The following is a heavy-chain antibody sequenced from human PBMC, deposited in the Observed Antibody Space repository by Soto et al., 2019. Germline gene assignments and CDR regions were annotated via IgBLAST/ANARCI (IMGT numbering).Heavy chain of an antibody. CDR2: ISAYNGNT. V-gene: IGHV1-18*01. J-gene: IGHJ5*02. CDR3: ARGEVFGVVINWFDP. CDR1: GYTFTRYG. Sequence: ASVKVSCKASGYTFTRYGISWVRQAPGQGLEWMGWISAYNGNTNYAQKLQGRVTMTTDTSTSTAYMELRSLRSDDTAVHYCARGEVFGVVINWFDPWGQGTLVTVSS. D-gene: IGHD3-3*01.